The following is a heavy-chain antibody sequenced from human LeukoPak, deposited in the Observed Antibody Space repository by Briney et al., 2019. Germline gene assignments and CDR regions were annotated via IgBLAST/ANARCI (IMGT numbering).Heavy chain of an antibody. D-gene: IGHD3-22*01. CDR3: ARQFRGSGYYYDFDY. CDR2: IYPGDSDT. V-gene: IGHV5-51*01. J-gene: IGHJ4*02. CDR1: GYSFTSYW. Sequence: GESLKISCKGSGYSFTSYWIGWVRQMPGKGLEWMGIIYPGDSDTRYSPSFQGQVTISADKSISTAYLQWSSLKASDTAMYYCARQFRGSGYYYDFDYWGQGTLVTVSS.